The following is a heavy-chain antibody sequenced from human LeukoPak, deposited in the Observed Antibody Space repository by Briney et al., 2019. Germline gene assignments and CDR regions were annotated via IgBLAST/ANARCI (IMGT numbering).Heavy chain of an antibody. CDR3: ARPIAAAGNDAFDI. Sequence: SVKVSCKASGGTFISYAISWVRQAPGQGLEWMGRIIPIFGTANYAQKFQGRVTITTDESTSTAHMELSSLRSEDTAVYYCARPIAAAGNDAFDIWGQGTMVTVSS. V-gene: IGHV1-69*05. D-gene: IGHD6-13*01. CDR2: IIPIFGTA. CDR1: GGTFISYA. J-gene: IGHJ3*02.